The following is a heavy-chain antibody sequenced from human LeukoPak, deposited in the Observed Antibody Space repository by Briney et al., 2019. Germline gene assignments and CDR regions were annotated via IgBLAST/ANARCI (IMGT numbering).Heavy chain of an antibody. CDR2: IRIKAYGGTT. J-gene: IGHJ6*04. CDR3: TRVENYGSGYYPLMNF. CDR1: GFTFVDYS. D-gene: IGHD3-10*01. Sequence: GGSLRLSCTAYGFTFVDYSMTWVRQAPGKGLEWVGFIRIKAYGGTTEYAASVRGRFTISRDDSKSIAYLQMNSLKTEDTAVYYCTRVENYGSGYYPLMNFWGKGTPVTVSS. V-gene: IGHV3-49*04.